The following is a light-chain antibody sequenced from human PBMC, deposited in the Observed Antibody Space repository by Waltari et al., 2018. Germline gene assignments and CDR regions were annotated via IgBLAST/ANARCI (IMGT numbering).Light chain of an antibody. CDR2: DVS. CDR1: SIAVGGYTY. J-gene: IGLJ1*01. CDR3: SSYTSSTTYV. Sequence: QSARTQPASVSGSPGQSITLSCTGPSIAVGGYTYCPWYQHHPGKAPKLMIFDVSSRPSGVSNRFSGSKSGNTASLTISGLQAEDEADYYCSSYTSSTTYVFGAGTKVTVL. V-gene: IGLV2-14*03.